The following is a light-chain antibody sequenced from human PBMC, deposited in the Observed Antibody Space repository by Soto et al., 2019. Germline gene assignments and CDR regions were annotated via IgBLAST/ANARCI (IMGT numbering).Light chain of an antibody. CDR3: QQYNNLAGT. J-gene: IGKJ1*01. Sequence: EIVMTQSPATLSVSPGERATLSCRASQSVSSNLAWYQQKPGQAPRLLIYGASTRATGIPARFSGSGSGTEVTLTMSSLQSEGFAVYYCQQYNNLAGTFGQGTKVEIK. CDR1: QSVSSN. V-gene: IGKV3-15*01. CDR2: GAS.